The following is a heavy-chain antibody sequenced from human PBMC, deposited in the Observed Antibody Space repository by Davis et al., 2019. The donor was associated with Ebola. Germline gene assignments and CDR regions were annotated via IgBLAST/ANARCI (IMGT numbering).Heavy chain of an antibody. CDR1: GFTLSLYR. CDR3: ARESSAARSMYYYYYGMDV. Sequence: GESLKISCAASGFTLSLYRLNWVRQAPGKGLEWVSVIYSGGSTYYADSVKGRFTISRDNSKNTLYLQMNSLRAEDTAVYYCARESSAARSMYYYYYGMDVWGQGTTVTVSS. J-gene: IGHJ6*02. CDR2: IYSGGST. V-gene: IGHV3-66*01. D-gene: IGHD2-2*01.